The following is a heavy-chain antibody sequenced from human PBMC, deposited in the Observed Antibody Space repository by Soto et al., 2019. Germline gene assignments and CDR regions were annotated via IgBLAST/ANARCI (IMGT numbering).Heavy chain of an antibody. CDR2: IIPIFGTA. J-gene: IGHJ3*02. D-gene: IGHD3-9*01. V-gene: IGHV1-69*06. CDR3: ARGCATYYDILGRWGESYAFDI. Sequence: SVKVSCKASGGTFSSYAISWVRQAPGQGLEWMGGIIPIFGTANYAQKFQGRVTITADKSASTAYMELSSLGSEDTAVDYCARGCATYYDILGRWGESYAFDIWGQGTMVTVSS. CDR1: GGTFSSYA.